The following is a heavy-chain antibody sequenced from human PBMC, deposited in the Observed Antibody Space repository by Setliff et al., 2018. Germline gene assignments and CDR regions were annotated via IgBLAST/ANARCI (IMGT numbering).Heavy chain of an antibody. CDR1: GGSISSGSYY. CDR2: LHTSGST. CDR3: ARDNTIVGSTDY. V-gene: IGHV4-61*02. D-gene: IGHD1-26*01. Sequence: SETLSLTCAVSGGSISSGSYYWSWIRQPAGKGLEWVGRLHTSGSTNYNPSLKSRATISVDTSKNQFSLNLTSVTAADTAVYFCARDNTIVGSTDYWGQGTLVTVSS. J-gene: IGHJ4*02.